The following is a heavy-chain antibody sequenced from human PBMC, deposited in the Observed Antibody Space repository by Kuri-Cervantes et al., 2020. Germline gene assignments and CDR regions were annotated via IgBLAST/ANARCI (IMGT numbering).Heavy chain of an antibody. CDR2: IYYSGST. CDR1: GGSISSGDYY. CDR3: ARDLDYDSSSSDAFDI. J-gene: IGHJ3*02. D-gene: IGHD3-22*01. V-gene: IGHV4-61*08. Sequence: SETLSLTCTVSGGSISSGDYYWSWIRQPPGKGLEWIGYIYYSGSTNYNPSLKSRVTISVDTSKNQFSLKMSSVTAADTVVYYCARDLDYDSSSSDAFDIWGKGTMVTVSS.